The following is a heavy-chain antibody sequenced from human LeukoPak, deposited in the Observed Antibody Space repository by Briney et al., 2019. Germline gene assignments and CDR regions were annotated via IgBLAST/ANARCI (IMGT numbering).Heavy chain of an antibody. J-gene: IGHJ3*02. Sequence: ASVKVSCKASGGTFSSYAISWVRQAPGQGLEWMGGIIPIFGTATYAQKFQGRVTITADESTSTAYMELSSLRSEDTAVYYCARGRDCSSTSCLRTFDIWGQGTMVTVSS. CDR2: IIPIFGTA. D-gene: IGHD2-2*01. V-gene: IGHV1-69*13. CDR3: ARGRDCSSTSCLRTFDI. CDR1: GGTFSSYA.